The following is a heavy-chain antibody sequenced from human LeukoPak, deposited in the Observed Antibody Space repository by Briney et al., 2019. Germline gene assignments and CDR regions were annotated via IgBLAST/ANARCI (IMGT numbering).Heavy chain of an antibody. Sequence: RASETLSLTCAVYGGSFSGYYWSWIRQPPGKGLEWIGGINHSGSTNYNPSLKSRVTISVDTSKNQFSLKLSSVTAADTAVYYCARRRGRSGAFDIWGQGTMVTVSS. CDR1: GGSFSGYY. CDR3: ARRRGRSGAFDI. V-gene: IGHV4-34*01. J-gene: IGHJ3*02. D-gene: IGHD3-3*01. CDR2: INHSGST.